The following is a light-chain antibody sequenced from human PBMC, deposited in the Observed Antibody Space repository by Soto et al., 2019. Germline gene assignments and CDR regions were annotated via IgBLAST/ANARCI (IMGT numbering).Light chain of an antibody. V-gene: IGKV3-15*01. J-gene: IGKJ5*01. CDR3: QHFGPMLGFT. CDR1: QNIVTN. Sequence: IVMTQSPGTLSVSPGERATLSCRASQNIVTNLAWYQQKPGQAPRLLIYGASTRATGVPARFSGSGSGTEFTLTISSLQSEDFAVYYCQHFGPMLGFTFGQGTRLEIK. CDR2: GAS.